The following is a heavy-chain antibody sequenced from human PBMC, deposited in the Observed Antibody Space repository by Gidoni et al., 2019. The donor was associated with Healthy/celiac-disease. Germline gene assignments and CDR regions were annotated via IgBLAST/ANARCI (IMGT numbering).Heavy chain of an antibody. Sequence: QVQLVESGGGVVQPGRSLRLSCAASGFTFSSYGMHWVRQAPGKGLEWVAVISYDGSNKYYADSVKGRFTISRDNSKNTLYLQMNSLRAEDTAVYYCAKSTIFGVVILDYFDYWGQGTLVTVSS. CDR2: ISYDGSNK. J-gene: IGHJ4*02. V-gene: IGHV3-30*18. CDR3: AKSTIFGVVILDYFDY. D-gene: IGHD3-3*01. CDR1: GFTFSSYG.